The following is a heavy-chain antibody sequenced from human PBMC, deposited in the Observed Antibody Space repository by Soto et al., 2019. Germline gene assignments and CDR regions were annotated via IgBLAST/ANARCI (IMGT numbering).Heavy chain of an antibody. D-gene: IGHD3-22*01. CDR2: IYYSGST. CDR1: GGSISSSSYY. J-gene: IGHJ6*02. V-gene: IGHV4-39*01. CDR3: ARPDQAGDSSGYYYVNPRNYYYYYGMDV. Sequence: PWETLSLTCTVSGGSISSSSYYWGWIRQPPGKGLEWIGSIYYSGSTYYNPSLKSRVTISVDTSKNQFSLKLSSVTAADTAVYYCARPDQAGDSSGYYYVNPRNYYYYYGMDVWGQGTTVTVSS.